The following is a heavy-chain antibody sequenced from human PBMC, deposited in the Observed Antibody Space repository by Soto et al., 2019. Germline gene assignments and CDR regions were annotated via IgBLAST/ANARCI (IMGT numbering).Heavy chain of an antibody. J-gene: IGHJ6*01. V-gene: IGHV4-34*01. CDR2: INHSGST. CDR1: VVSFSGYY. CDR3: ARGIYSSSWHSLPYYHYGMEV. D-gene: IGHD6-13*01. Sequence: PTETLSLTCAFCVVSFSGYYWSWIRQPPGKGLEWIGEINHSGSTNYNPSLKSRVTISVDTSKNQFSLKLSSVTAADTAVYYCARGIYSSSWHSLPYYHYGMEVWGEG.